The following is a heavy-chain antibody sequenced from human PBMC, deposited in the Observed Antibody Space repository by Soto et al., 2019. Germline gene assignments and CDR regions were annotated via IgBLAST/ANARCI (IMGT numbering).Heavy chain of an antibody. CDR3: AREPYLPKARNDF. Sequence: SETQSLTCSVYGGFLSESYWTWIRQPPGKGLEWIGEINHVGGTNYNPSLKSRVTMSVDTSQNQFSLRLTSVTAADSAVYFCAREPYLPKARNDFWGQGTLVTVSS. CDR1: GGFLSESY. V-gene: IGHV4-34*01. J-gene: IGHJ4*02. CDR2: INHVGGT.